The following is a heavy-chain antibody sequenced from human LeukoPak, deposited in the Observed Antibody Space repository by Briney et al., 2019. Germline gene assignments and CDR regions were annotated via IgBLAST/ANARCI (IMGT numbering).Heavy chain of an antibody. Sequence: PGGSLRLSCAASGFTFSSYAMHWVRQAPGKGLEWVAVISYDGSNKYYADSVKGRFTISRDNSKNTLYLQMNSLRAEDTAVYYCARGREYDFWSGYSNTRYYGMDVWGQGTTVTVSS. J-gene: IGHJ6*02. CDR3: ARGREYDFWSGYSNTRYYGMDV. V-gene: IGHV3-30-3*01. CDR1: GFTFSSYA. D-gene: IGHD3-3*01. CDR2: ISYDGSNK.